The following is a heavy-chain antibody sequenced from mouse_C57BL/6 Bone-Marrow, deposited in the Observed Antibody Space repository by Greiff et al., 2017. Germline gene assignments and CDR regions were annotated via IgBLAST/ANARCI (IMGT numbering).Heavy chain of an antibody. Sequence: VQLQQSGPELVKPGASVKISCKASGYAFSSSWMNWVKQRPGKGLEWIGRIYPGDGDTNYNGKFKGKATLTADKSSSTAYMQLSSLTSEDSAVYFCARRYGYEAWFAYWGQGTLVTVSA. CDR3: ARRYGYEAWFAY. CDR1: GYAFSSSW. CDR2: IYPGDGDT. V-gene: IGHV1-82*01. D-gene: IGHD2-2*01. J-gene: IGHJ3*01.